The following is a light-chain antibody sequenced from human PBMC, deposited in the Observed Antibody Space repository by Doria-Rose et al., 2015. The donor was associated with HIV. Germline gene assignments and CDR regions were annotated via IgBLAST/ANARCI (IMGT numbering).Light chain of an antibody. CDR1: QSLLYTSTNY. Sequence: TQSPESLGMSLGERATFNCKSNQSLLYTSTNYSAWYQQKPGQPPKLLIYWASTRQSGVPARFSGSGSGTDFTLTISSLEAEDVAVYYCQQYYDTPSFGPGTTVDIK. J-gene: IGKJ3*01. V-gene: IGKV4-1*01. CDR3: QQYYDTPS. CDR2: WAS.